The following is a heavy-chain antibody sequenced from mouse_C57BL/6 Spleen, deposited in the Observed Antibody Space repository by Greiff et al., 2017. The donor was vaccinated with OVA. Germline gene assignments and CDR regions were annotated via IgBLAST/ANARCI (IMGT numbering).Heavy chain of an antibody. V-gene: IGHV1-55*01. CDR3: AREGYYYGSSVYAMDY. D-gene: IGHD1-1*01. CDR2: IYPGSGST. CDR1: GYTFTSYW. J-gene: IGHJ4*01. Sequence: QVQLQQSGAELVKPGASVKMSCKASGYTFTSYWITWVKQRPGQGLEWIGDIYPGSGSTNYNEKFKSKATLTVDTSSSTAYMQLSSLTSEDSAVYYCAREGYYYGSSVYAMDYWGQGTSVTVSS.